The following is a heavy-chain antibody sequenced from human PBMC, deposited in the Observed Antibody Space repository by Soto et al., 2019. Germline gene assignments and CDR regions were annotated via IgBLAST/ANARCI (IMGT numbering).Heavy chain of an antibody. CDR1: GYSFTSYW. CDR2: IDPSDSYT. D-gene: IGHD3-9*01. CDR3: ARHVDYDILTGYYNS. V-gene: IGHV5-10-1*01. Sequence: EVQLVQSGAEVKKPGESLRISCKGSGYSFTSYWISWVRQMPGKGLEWMGRIDPSDSYTNYSPSFQGHVTISADKSISTAYLQWSSLKASDTAMYYCARHVDYDILTGYYNSWGQGTLVTVCS. J-gene: IGHJ5*02.